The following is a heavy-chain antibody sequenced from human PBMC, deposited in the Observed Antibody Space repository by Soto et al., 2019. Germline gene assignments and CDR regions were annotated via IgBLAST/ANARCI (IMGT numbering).Heavy chain of an antibody. V-gene: IGHV3-53*01. Sequence: EVQLVESGGGLIQPGGSLRLSCAVSGFTVSNNYMSWVRQAPGKGLEGVSVIYSGGYTAYGDSVKGRFTISRDNSKNTLILQKNSPGAAATAVFSCATRAGGGGYWGQGTLVTVSS. CDR2: IYSGGYT. CDR1: GFTVSNNY. D-gene: IGHD3-10*01. CDR3: ATRAGGGGY. J-gene: IGHJ4*02.